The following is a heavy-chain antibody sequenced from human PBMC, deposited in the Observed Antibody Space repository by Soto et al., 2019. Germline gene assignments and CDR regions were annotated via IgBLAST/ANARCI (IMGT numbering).Heavy chain of an antibody. D-gene: IGHD2-21*01. J-gene: IGHJ5*02. CDR2: IYVTGAV. CDR3: ARLRIATNNYKWFDP. CDR1: GAALNSGNYY. V-gene: IGHV4-31*03. Sequence: PSETLSLTCSVSGAALNSGNYYWSWIRQVPGKVLEWIGHIYVTGAVDYNPSLRDRITIXXXXSXRXFXLXXXLVTXADTACYYCARLRIATNNYKWFDPWGQGTLVTVS.